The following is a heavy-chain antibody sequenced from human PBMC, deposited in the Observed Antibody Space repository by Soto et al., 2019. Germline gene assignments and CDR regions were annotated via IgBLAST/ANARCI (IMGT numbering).Heavy chain of an antibody. V-gene: IGHV5-10-1*01. CDR3: ARRQAAVGDNALAFDY. Sequence: EVQLVQSGAEVKKPGESLRISCKGSGYSFTSYWISWVRQMPGKGLEWMGRIDPSDSYTNYSPSFQGHVTISADKSISTAYLKWSSLKASDTAMYYCARRQAAVGDNALAFDYWGQGTLVTVSS. CDR1: GYSFTSYW. J-gene: IGHJ4*02. D-gene: IGHD6-13*01. CDR2: IDPSDSYT.